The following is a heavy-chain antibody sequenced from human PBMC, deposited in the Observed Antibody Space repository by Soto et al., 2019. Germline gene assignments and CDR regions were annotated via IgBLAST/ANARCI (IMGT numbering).Heavy chain of an antibody. D-gene: IGHD4-17*01. Sequence: QVQLVESGGGVVQPGRSLRLSCAASGFTFSSYAMHWVRQAPGKALERVAVISYDGSNKYYADSVKGRFTISRDNNHTAQILQMTSHSAEETDAYYCESIAQEGGEYGYRGKGPLVTVAA. J-gene: IGHJ4*02. V-gene: IGHV3-30-3*01. CDR3: ESIAQEGGEYGY. CDR1: GFTFSSYA. CDR2: ISYDGSNK.